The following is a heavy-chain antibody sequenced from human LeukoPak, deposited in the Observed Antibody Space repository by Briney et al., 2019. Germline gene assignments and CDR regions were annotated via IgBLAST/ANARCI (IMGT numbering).Heavy chain of an antibody. Sequence: PGGSLRLSCAASGFTFSSYGMHWVRQAPGKGLERVAVISYDGSNKYYADSVKGRFTISRDNSKNTLYLQMNSLRAEDTAVYYCAKDRRGYSYGPDYWGQGTLVTVSS. D-gene: IGHD5-18*01. CDR1: GFTFSSYG. J-gene: IGHJ4*02. CDR2: ISYDGSNK. CDR3: AKDRRGYSYGPDY. V-gene: IGHV3-30*18.